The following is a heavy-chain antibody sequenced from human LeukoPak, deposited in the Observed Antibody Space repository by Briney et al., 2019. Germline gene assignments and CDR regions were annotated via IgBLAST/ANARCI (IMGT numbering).Heavy chain of an antibody. CDR2: IKSKTDGGTT. CDR3: TTDSRWAGIAVTKGDY. V-gene: IGHV3-15*01. D-gene: IGHD6-19*01. J-gene: IGHJ4*02. Sequence: PGGSLRLSCAASGFTFSNAWMSWVRQAPGKGLEWVGRIKSKTDGGTTDYAAPVKGRFTISRDDSKNTLYLQMNSLKTEDTAVYYCTTDSRWAGIAVTKGDYWGQGTLVTVSS. CDR1: GFTFSNAW.